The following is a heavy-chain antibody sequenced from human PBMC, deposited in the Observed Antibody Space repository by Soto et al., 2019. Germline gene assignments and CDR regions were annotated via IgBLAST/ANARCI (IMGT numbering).Heavy chain of an antibody. J-gene: IGHJ5*02. D-gene: IGHD3-10*01. CDR1: GGSISSYY. Sequence: QVQLQESGPGLVKPSETLSLTCTVSGGSISSYYWSWIRQPPGKGLEWIGYIYYSGSTNYNPSLKSRVTISVDPSKNQISLNLSSVTAAATAVYYWARAAYYYGSGRNNWFDPWGQGTLVTVSS. CDR2: IYYSGST. CDR3: ARAAYYYGSGRNNWFDP. V-gene: IGHV4-59*01.